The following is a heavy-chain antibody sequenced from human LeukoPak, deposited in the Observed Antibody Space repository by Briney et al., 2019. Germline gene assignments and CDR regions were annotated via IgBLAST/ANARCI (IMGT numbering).Heavy chain of an antibody. V-gene: IGHV4-34*01. J-gene: IGHJ4*02. D-gene: IGHD2-15*01. CDR1: GESLNSYY. CDR2: IYESGAT. Sequence: SETLSLTCAVYGESLNSYYWSWVPQPPGEGLEWIGEIYESGATEYNPSLKSRVTISMVPSKQQFSLSLSSVTAADTAVYYCARGAWATRLGSWGLGTPVIVSS. CDR3: ARGAWATRLGS.